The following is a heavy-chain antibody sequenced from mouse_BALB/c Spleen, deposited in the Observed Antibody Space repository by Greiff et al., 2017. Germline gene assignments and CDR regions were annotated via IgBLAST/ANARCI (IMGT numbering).Heavy chain of an antibody. CDR3: ARKGDGQYYFDY. J-gene: IGHJ2*01. CDR1: GYTFTSYW. CDR2: INPSNGRT. D-gene: IGHD2-3*01. V-gene: IGHV1S81*02. Sequence: QVQLQQPGAELVKPGASVKLSCKASGYTFTSYWMHWVKQRPGQGLEWIGEINPSNGRTNYNEKFKSKATLTVDKSSSTAYMQLSSLTSEDSAVYYCARKGDGQYYFDYWGQGTTLTVSS.